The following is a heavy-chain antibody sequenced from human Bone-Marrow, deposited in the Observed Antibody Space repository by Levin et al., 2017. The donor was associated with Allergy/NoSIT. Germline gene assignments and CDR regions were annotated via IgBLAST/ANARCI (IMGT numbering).Heavy chain of an antibody. D-gene: IGHD2-15*01. V-gene: IGHV3-30*18. CDR2: ISYDGSNK. J-gene: IGHJ6*02. Sequence: GESLKISCAASGFTFSSYGMHWVRQAPGKGLEWVAVISYDGSNKYYADSVKGRFTISRDNSKNTLYLQMNSLRAEDPAVYYCAKDGTQSGWSGMDVWGQGTTVTVSS. CDR3: AKDGTQSGWSGMDV. CDR1: GFTFSSYG.